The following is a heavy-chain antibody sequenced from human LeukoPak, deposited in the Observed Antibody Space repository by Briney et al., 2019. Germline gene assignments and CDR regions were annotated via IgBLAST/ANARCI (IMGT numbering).Heavy chain of an antibody. CDR3: ARRDCSSTSCYVGEAFGI. J-gene: IGHJ3*02. CDR1: GYSFTSYW. V-gene: IGHV5-51*01. D-gene: IGHD2-2*01. Sequence: GESLKISCKGSGYSFTSYWIGWVRQMPGKGLEWMGITYPGDSDTRYSPSFQGQVTISADKSISTAYLQWSSLKASDTAMYYCARRDCSSTSCYVGEAFGIWGQGTMVTVSS. CDR2: TYPGDSDT.